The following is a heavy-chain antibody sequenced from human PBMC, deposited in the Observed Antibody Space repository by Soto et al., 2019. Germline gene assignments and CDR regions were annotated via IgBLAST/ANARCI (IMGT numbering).Heavy chain of an antibody. CDR2: ISPNSGGT. CDR1: GYTFTGYY. CDR3: AREVTMVRGVIVPYGMDV. V-gene: IGHV1-2*02. Sequence: ASVKVSCKGSGYTFTGYYMHWVRQAPGQGLEWMGWISPNSGGTNYAQKFQGRVTMTRDTSISTAYMELSRLRSDDAAVYYCAREVTMVRGVIVPYGMDVWGQGTTVTVSS. J-gene: IGHJ6*02. D-gene: IGHD3-10*01.